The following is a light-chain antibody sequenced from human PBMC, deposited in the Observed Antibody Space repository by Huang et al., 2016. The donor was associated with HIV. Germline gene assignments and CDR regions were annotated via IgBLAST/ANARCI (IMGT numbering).Light chain of an antibody. J-gene: IGKJ4*01. CDR3: QQRANWGT. Sequence: EIVFTQSPATLSLSPGERATLSCRASQTISSHLAWYQQKPSQAPRLLIYDASNRATGIPARFGGSGSGTGFTLTISSLEAEKFAVYYCQQRANWGTFGGGTKVEIK. CDR1: QTISSH. CDR2: DAS. V-gene: IGKV3-11*01.